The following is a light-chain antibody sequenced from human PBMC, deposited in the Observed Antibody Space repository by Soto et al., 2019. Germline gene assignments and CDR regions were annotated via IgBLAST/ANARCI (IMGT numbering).Light chain of an antibody. J-gene: IGKJ4*01. CDR3: HQYFRNPLT. V-gene: IGKV4-1*01. CDR2: WAT. Sequence: DIVMTHSPDSLALSRAERASINXKSNQSVLSNTKTRNHLSSYQQKPGQPPKLLIYWATTRESGGPARFSGSGSGTDFTLTVSGLQAEDVAIYYGHQYFRNPLTFGGGTKVDIK. CDR1: QSVLSNTKTRNH.